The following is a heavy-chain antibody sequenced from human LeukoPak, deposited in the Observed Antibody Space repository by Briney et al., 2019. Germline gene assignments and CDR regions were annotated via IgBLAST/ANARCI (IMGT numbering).Heavy chain of an antibody. CDR2: IKSKTDGGTT. J-gene: IGHJ4*02. CDR1: GFTFDRYT. CDR3: LTHSTSSAPNY. V-gene: IGHV3-15*01. Sequence: GGSLRLSCAASGFTFDRYTIHWVRQAPGKGLEWVGRIKSKTDGGTTDYTGPVKGRFTITRDDSKNTLYLQMNSLKTEDTAVYYCLTHSTSSAPNYWGQGTLVTVSS. D-gene: IGHD6-6*01.